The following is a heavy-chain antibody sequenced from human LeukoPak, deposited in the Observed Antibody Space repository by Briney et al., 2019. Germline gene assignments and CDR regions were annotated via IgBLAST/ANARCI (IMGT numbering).Heavy chain of an antibody. V-gene: IGHV1-8*03. CDR1: GYIFIDYE. J-gene: IGHJ6*03. CDR2: MNPKSGDT. Sequence: ASVKVSCKTSGYIFIDYEINWVRQATGQGLEWMGWMNPKSGDTGYEQKFQGRVTITRDSSISTVYMELSSLRSDDTALYYCARGRYTDVWGKGTTVTVSS. CDR3: ARGRYTDV.